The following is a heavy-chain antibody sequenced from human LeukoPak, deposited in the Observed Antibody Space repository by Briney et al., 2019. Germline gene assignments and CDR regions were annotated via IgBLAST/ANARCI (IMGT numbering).Heavy chain of an antibody. CDR3: ARSTAAGTYYLDY. J-gene: IGHJ4*02. CDR2: ISYSGST. V-gene: IGHV4-30-4*08. D-gene: IGHD6-13*01. Sequence: SETLSLTRTVSGASISNGDYYWSWIRQPPGKGLEWIGYISYSGSTYYNPSLKSRLTISVDTSKNQFSLKLSSVTATDTAVYYCARSTAAGTYYLDYWGQGTLVTVSS. CDR1: GASISNGDYY.